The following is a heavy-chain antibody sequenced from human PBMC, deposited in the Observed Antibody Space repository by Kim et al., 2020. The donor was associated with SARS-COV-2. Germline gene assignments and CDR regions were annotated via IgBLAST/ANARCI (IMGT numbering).Heavy chain of an antibody. CDR3: AKVVVMGDSNYYYYYVM. CDR1: GFTFDIYA. D-gene: IGHD3-22*01. V-gene: IGHV3-23*01. J-gene: IGHJ6*01. CDR2: ISGGGVNK. Sequence: GGSLRLSCVASGFTFDIYAMTWVRQAPGKGLEWVSAISGGGVNKFYADSVRGRFTISRDNSKNTLFLQMNSLRDEDTAVYYCAKVVVMGDSNYYYYYVM.